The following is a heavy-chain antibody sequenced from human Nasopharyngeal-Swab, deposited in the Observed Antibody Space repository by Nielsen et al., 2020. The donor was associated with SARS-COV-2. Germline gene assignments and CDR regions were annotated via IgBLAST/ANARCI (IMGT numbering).Heavy chain of an antibody. J-gene: IGHJ4*02. D-gene: IGHD6-13*01. CDR1: GFTFSSYL. Sequence: GGSLRLSCAGSGFTFSSYLMSWVRQAPGKGLEWVANIKPDGSENYYVDSVKGRFTISRDNAKNSLYLQMNSLRAEDTAVFYCARLSIATAGVDFWGQGTLVTVSS. CDR3: ARLSIATAGVDF. V-gene: IGHV3-7*01. CDR2: IKPDGSEN.